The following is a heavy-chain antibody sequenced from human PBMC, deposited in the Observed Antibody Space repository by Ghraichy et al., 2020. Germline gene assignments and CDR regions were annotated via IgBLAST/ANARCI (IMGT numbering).Heavy chain of an antibody. CDR3: LNLGDSRGRNDY. CDR2: IYTTGST. J-gene: IGHJ4*02. Sequence: SETLSLTCTVSGGSTSSDYWSWIRQPPGKGLEWIGYIYTTGSTNYNPSLKSRVSISFDTSKSQFSLQLSSVTAADTAVYYCLNLGDSRGRNDYWGQGTLVTVSS. CDR1: GGSTSSDY. D-gene: IGHD3-22*01. V-gene: IGHV4-4*09.